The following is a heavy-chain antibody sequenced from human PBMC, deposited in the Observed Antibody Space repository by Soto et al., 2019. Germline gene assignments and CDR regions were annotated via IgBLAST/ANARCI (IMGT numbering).Heavy chain of an antibody. J-gene: IGHJ6*02. D-gene: IGHD6-13*01. CDR1: GFTVSSNY. V-gene: IGHV3-66*01. CDR2: IYSGGST. Sequence: GGSLRLSCAASGFTVSSNYMSWVRQAPGKGLEWVSVIYSGGSTYYADSVKGRFTISRDNSKNTLYLQMNSLRAEDTAVYYCASVYSSSWYYYYGMDVWGQGTTVTVSS. CDR3: ASVYSSSWYYYYGMDV.